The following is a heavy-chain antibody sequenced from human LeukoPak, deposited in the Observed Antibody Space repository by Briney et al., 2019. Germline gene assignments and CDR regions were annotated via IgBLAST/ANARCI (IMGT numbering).Heavy chain of an antibody. V-gene: IGHV1-69*13. D-gene: IGHD2-2*01. CDR2: IILIFGTA. CDR1: GGTFSSYA. J-gene: IGHJ6*02. CDR3: ARLIPAAMNYGMDV. Sequence: ASVKVSCKASGGTFSSYAISWVRQAPGQGLEWMGGIILIFGTANYAQKFQGRVTITADESTSTAYMELSSLRSEDTAVYYCARLIPAAMNYGMDVWGQGTTVTVSS.